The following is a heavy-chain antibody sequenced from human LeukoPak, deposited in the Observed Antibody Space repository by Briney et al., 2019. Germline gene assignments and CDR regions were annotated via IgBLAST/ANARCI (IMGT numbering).Heavy chain of an antibody. CDR1: GFTFSSYA. D-gene: IGHD2/OR15-2a*01. Sequence: GGSLRLSCAASGFTFSSYAMIWVRQAPGKGLEWVSSISGTGGGNTYYADSVKGRFTISRDNSKNTLYLQMNSLRADDTAIYYCAKDFRLTVASNSYGWFAPSGQGTLVTVSS. J-gene: IGHJ5*02. CDR2: ISGTGGGNT. V-gene: IGHV3-23*01. CDR3: AKDFRLTVASNSYGWFAP.